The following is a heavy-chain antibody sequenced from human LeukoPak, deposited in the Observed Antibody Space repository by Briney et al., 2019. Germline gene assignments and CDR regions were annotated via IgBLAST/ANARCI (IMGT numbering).Heavy chain of an antibody. J-gene: IGHJ2*01. Sequence: PGRSLRLSCAPSGLTFNDYTMHWVRHAAGKGLEWVSLITWDSVNTYYRDSVKGRFTISRDNRKKSLYLQMNSLTTEDTALYYCAKDGYGGRAPWYFDLWGRGTLVTVSS. CDR3: AKDGYGGRAPWYFDL. V-gene: IGHV3-43*01. CDR1: GLTFNDYT. CDR2: ITWDSVNT. D-gene: IGHD4-23*01.